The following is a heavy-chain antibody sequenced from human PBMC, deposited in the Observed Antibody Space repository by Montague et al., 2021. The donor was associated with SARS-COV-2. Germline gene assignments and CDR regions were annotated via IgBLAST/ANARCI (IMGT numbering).Heavy chain of an antibody. Sequence: SLRLSCAASGFTVSSKTMTWVRQAPGKGLEWVAVLHIGENTYYAASVKGRFTVSSDNSKNSAHHQMNNLRAEDTAVYYCARERRVSFYFDYWGQGTLVTVSS. CDR1: GFTVSSKT. CDR3: ARERRVSFYFDY. V-gene: IGHV3-53*01. D-gene: IGHD3-16*01. CDR2: LHIGENT. J-gene: IGHJ4*02.